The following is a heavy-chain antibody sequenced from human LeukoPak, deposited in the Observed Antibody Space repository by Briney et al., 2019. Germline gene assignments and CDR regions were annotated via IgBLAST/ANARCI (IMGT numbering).Heavy chain of an antibody. CDR1: GFTFNNYA. CDR2: IRSNTYGGTA. J-gene: IGHJ4*02. V-gene: IGHV3-49*04. Sequence: GGSLRLSCAAAGFTFNNYAMSWVRQAPGKGLEWVGFIRSNTYGGTAEYAASVKGRFTISSDDSKSIAYLQMNSLKTEDTAVYYCTKGDYHAYWGQGTLATVSS. CDR3: TKGDYHAY.